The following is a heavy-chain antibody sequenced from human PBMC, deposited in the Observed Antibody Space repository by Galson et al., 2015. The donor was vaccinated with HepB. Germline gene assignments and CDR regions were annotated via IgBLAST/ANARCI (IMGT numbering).Heavy chain of an antibody. Sequence: SLRLSCAASGFTFSSYGMHWVRQAPGKGLEWVAVISYDGTNTYYADSVKGRFTISRDNSRNTLYLQMNSLRTEDTAVYYCAKGPGDFWNGCPYSHYYHGMDVWGQGTTVTVSS. V-gene: IGHV3-30*18. J-gene: IGHJ6*02. CDR3: AKGPGDFWNGCPYSHYYHGMDV. D-gene: IGHD3-3*01. CDR1: GFTFSSYG. CDR2: ISYDGTNT.